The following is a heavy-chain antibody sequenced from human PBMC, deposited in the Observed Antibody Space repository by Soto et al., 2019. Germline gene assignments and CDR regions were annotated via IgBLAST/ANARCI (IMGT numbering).Heavy chain of an antibody. J-gene: IGHJ5*02. Sequence: QVQLVQSGPEVKKPGSSVKVSCKASGGTFRNHAINWLRQAPGQGREWMGGMIPFFGTTTYAQKFRDKVTITADESTTTAYMELRSLRREDTAVYYCARPLRDGSKWHYWFGPWGQGTLVTVSS. CDR1: GGTFRNHA. V-gene: IGHV1-69*01. D-gene: IGHD5-12*01. CDR2: MIPFFGTT. CDR3: ARPLRDGSKWHYWFGP.